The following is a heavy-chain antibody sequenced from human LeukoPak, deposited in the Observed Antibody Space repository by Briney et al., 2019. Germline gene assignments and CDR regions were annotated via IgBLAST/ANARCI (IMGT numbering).Heavy chain of an antibody. D-gene: IGHD1-26*01. CDR2: IYYSGST. J-gene: IGHJ4*02. Sequence: SETLSLTCTVSGGSISSYYWNWIRQPPGKGLEWIGYIYYSGSTNYNPSLKSRVTISVDTSKNQFSLKLSSVTAADTAVYYCARGLSGYGSGSYHFDYWGQGTLVTVSS. CDR3: ARGLSGYGSGSYHFDY. CDR1: GGSISSYY. V-gene: IGHV4-59*01.